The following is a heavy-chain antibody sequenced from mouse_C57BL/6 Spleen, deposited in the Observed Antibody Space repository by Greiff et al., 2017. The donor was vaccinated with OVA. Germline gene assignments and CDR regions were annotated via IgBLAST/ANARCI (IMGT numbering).Heavy chain of an antibody. Sequence: QVQLKQPGAELVMPGASVKLSCKASGYTFTSYWMHWVKQRPGQGLEWIGEIDPSDSYTNYNQKFKGKSTLTVDKSSSTAYMQLSSLTSEDSAVYYCVLYDYDPAWFAYWGQGTLVTVSA. CDR1: GYTFTSYW. D-gene: IGHD2-4*01. J-gene: IGHJ3*01. CDR3: VLYDYDPAWFAY. CDR2: IDPSDSYT. V-gene: IGHV1-69*01.